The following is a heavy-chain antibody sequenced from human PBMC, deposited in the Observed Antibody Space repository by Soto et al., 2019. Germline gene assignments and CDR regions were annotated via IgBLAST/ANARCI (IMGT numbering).Heavy chain of an antibody. J-gene: IGHJ4*02. CDR3: ATAMQQLVDCTDY. D-gene: IGHD6-13*01. CDR2: ISYDGSNK. CDR1: GFTCSRYA. Sequence: VGSLRLSCIASGFTCSRYAMHCVRQAPGKGLEWVAVISYDGSNKYYADSVKGRYSISRDNSKNTLYLQMSSLRADDTAVYYCATAMQQLVDCTDYWGQGPLVTVSS. V-gene: IGHV3-30-3*01.